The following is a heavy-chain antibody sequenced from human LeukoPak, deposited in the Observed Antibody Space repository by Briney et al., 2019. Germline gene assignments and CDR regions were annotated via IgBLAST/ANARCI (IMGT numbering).Heavy chain of an antibody. D-gene: IGHD3-22*01. CDR2: IYYSGST. CDR1: GGSISSSSYY. V-gene: IGHV4-39*07. J-gene: IGHJ3*02. Sequence: SETLSLTCTVSGGSISSSSYYWGWIRQPPGKGLEWIGSIYYSGSTYYNPSLKSRVTISVDTSKNQFSLKLSSVTAADTAVYYCARDLDHDRVHDAFDIWGQGTMVTVSS. CDR3: ARDLDHDRVHDAFDI.